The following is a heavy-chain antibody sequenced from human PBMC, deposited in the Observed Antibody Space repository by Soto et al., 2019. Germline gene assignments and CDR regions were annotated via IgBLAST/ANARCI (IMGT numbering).Heavy chain of an antibody. V-gene: IGHV4-59*01. Sequence: SETLSLTCTVSGGSISSYYWSWIRQPPGKGLEWIGYSYYSGSTNYNPSLKSRVTISVDTSKNQFSLKLSSVTAADTAVYYCARVLRSDYVSPAFDYWGQETLVTVSS. J-gene: IGHJ4*02. CDR3: ARVLRSDYVSPAFDY. D-gene: IGHD4-17*01. CDR2: SYYSGST. CDR1: GGSISSYY.